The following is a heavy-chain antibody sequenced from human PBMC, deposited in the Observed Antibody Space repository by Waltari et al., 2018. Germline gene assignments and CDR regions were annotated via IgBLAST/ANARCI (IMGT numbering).Heavy chain of an antibody. CDR2: IIPIFGTA. Sequence: QVQLVQSGAEVKKPGSAGKVSCRASGGPFSSYAISWVRQAPGQGLEWMGGIIPIFGTANYAQKFQGRVTITADESTSTAYMELSSLRSEDTAVYYCASIFYQVGYSSGWFDYWGQGTLVTVSS. J-gene: IGHJ4*02. CDR1: GGPFSSYA. D-gene: IGHD6-19*01. CDR3: ASIFYQVGYSSGWFDY. V-gene: IGHV1-69*01.